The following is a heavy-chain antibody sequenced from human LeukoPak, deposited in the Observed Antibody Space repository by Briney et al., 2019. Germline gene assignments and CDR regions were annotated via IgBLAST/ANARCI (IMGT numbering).Heavy chain of an antibody. CDR2: IIPIFGTA. V-gene: IGHV1-69*06. CDR1: GGTFSSYA. D-gene: IGHD3-16*01. CDR3: ARIMTTYNWFDP. J-gene: IGHJ5*02. Sequence: SVKVSCKASGGTFSSYAISWVRQAPGQGLEWMGGIIPIFGTANYAQKFQGRVTITADKSTSTAYMELSSLRSEDTAVYYCARIMTTYNWFDPWGQGTLVNVFS.